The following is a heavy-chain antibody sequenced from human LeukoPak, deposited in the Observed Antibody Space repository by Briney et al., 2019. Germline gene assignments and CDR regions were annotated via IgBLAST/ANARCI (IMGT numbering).Heavy chain of an antibody. D-gene: IGHD2/OR15-2a*01. V-gene: IGHV1-8*02. Sequence: GASVKVSCKASGYTFTSYYMHWVRQATGQGLEWMGWMNPKSGNTLYAQKFQGRVTMTRNTSISTAYMELSSVRSEDTAVYYCARFLKNPVNRRGPANYYMDVWGKGTTVTISS. CDR2: MNPKSGNT. J-gene: IGHJ6*03. CDR1: GYTFTSYY. CDR3: ARFLKNPVNRRGPANYYMDV.